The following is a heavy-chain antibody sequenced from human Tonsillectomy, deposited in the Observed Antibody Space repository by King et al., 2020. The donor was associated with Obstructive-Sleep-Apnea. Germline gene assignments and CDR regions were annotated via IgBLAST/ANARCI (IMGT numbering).Heavy chain of an antibody. J-gene: IGHJ4*02. CDR3: AKRVIDVKPSRHYFDY. CDR1: GFTFSSYA. CDR2: ISGSGGST. Sequence: VQLVESGGGLIQPGGSLRLSCAASGFTFSSYAMSWVRQAPGKGLEWVASISGSGGSTYYADSVKGRFIISRNNSNNTLYLQMNSLRAEDTAVYYCAKRVIDVKPSRHYFDYWGQGTLVTVSS. V-gene: IGHV3-23*04. D-gene: IGHD6-25*01.